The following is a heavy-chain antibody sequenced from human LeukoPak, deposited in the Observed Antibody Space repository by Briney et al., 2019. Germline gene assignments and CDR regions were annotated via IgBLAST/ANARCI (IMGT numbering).Heavy chain of an antibody. J-gene: IGHJ4*02. CDR2: IVVGSGDT. V-gene: IGHV1-58*02. D-gene: IGHD3-9*01. Sequence: EASVTVSFKASGFTFISSAMQWVRQARGQRLEWMGWIVVGSGDTNYAQKFQERVTITRDMSTSTAYMELSSLRSEDTAVYYCAAGRYFDLVDYWGQGTLVTVSS. CDR3: AAGRYFDLVDY. CDR1: GFTFISSA.